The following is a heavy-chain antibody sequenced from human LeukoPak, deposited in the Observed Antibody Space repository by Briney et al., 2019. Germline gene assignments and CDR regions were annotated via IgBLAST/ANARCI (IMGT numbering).Heavy chain of an antibody. CDR1: GGSISSYY. CDR3: ASANRSSGWYIRY. V-gene: IGHV4-59*08. J-gene: IGHJ4*02. D-gene: IGHD6-19*01. Sequence: SETLSLTCTVPGGSISSYYWSWIRQPPGKGLEWIGYIYYSGSTNYNPSLKGRVTISVDTSKNQFSLKLSSVTAADTAVYYCASANRSSGWYIRYWGQGTLVTVSS. CDR2: IYYSGST.